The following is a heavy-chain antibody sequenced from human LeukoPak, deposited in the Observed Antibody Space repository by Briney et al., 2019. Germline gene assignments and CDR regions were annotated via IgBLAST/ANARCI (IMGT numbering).Heavy chain of an antibody. V-gene: IGHV1-18*01. CDR3: ARSVPAAGHYYYYYYMDV. CDR2: ISAYNGNT. J-gene: IGHJ6*03. D-gene: IGHD2-2*01. Sequence: GASVKVSCKASGGTFSSYAISWVRQAPGQGLEWMGWISAYNGNTNYAQKLQGRVTMTTDTSTSTAYMELRSLRSDDTAVYYCARSVPAAGHYYYYYYMDVWGKGTTVTISS. CDR1: GGTFSSYA.